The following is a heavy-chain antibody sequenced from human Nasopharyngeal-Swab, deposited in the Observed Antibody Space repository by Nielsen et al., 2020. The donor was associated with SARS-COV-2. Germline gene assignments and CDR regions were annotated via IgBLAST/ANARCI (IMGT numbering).Heavy chain of an antibody. J-gene: IGHJ6*02. V-gene: IGHV3-23*01. CDR2: ISDSGGMT. CDR1: GFTFSDYA. CDR3: ARDCSGGSCYPSYYYGMDV. Sequence: GESLKISCAASGFTFSDYAMTWVRQAPGKGLEWVSIISDSGGMTKYADSVKGRFTISRDNSKNTLYLQMNSLRAEDTAVYYCARDCSGGSCYPSYYYGMDVWGQGTTVTVSS. D-gene: IGHD2-15*01.